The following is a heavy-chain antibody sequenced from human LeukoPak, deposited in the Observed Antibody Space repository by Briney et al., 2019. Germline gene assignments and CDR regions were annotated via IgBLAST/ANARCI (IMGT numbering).Heavy chain of an antibody. V-gene: IGHV4-39*01. Sequence: SETLSLTCTVSGGSISSSSYYWGWIRQPPGKGLEWIGSIYYSGSIYYNPSLKSRVTISVDTSKNQFSLKLSSVTAADTAVYYCARHSRSLFDPWGQGTLVTVSS. CDR2: IYYSGSI. J-gene: IGHJ5*02. CDR1: GGSISSSSYY. D-gene: IGHD1-26*01. CDR3: ARHSRSLFDP.